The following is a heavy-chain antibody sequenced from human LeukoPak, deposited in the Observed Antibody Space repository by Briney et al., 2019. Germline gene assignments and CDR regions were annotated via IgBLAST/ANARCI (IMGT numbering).Heavy chain of an antibody. CDR3: ASLHYYDSSGYYPIDY. CDR1: GFTFSSYW. CDR2: INSDGSST. J-gene: IGHJ4*02. D-gene: IGHD3-22*01. V-gene: IGHV3-74*01. Sequence: GGSLRLSCAASGFTFSSYWMHWVRQAPGKGLVWVSRINSDGSSTSYADSVKGRFTISRDNAKNTLYLQMNSLRAEDTAVYYCASLHYYDSSGYYPIDYWGQGTLVTVSS.